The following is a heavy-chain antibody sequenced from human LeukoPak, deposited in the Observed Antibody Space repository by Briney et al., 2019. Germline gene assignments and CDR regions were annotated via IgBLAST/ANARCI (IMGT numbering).Heavy chain of an antibody. V-gene: IGHV5-51*01. Sequence: GASLKISCKGSGSSFTSYWIGWVRQMPGKGLEWMGIIYPGDSDTRYSPSFQGQVTISADKSISTAYLQWSSLKASDTAMYYCARLDGSTVVTPRYFDYWGQGTLVTVSS. CDR2: IYPGDSDT. D-gene: IGHD4-23*01. J-gene: IGHJ4*02. CDR1: GSSFTSYW. CDR3: ARLDGSTVVTPRYFDY.